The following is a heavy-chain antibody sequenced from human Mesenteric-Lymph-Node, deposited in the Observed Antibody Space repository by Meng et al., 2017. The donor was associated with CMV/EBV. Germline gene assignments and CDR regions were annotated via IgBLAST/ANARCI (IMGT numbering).Heavy chain of an antibody. CDR1: GGSFSGYY. V-gene: IGHV4-34*01. CDR2: INHSGGT. J-gene: IGHJ4*02. D-gene: IGHD3-10*01. Sequence: GSLRLSCAVYGGSFSGYYWTWIRQPPGKGLEWIGEINHSGGTDYNPSLKSRVTISVDTSKNLFSLNLSSVTAADTAVYYCARGDQGLQLLLYYWGQGTLVTVSS. CDR3: ARGDQGLQLLLYY.